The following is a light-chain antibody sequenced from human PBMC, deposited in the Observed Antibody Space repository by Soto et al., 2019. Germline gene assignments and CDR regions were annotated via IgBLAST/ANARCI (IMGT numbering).Light chain of an antibody. CDR2: SNT. V-gene: IGLV1-47*02. Sequence: QPVLTQPPSASGTPGQRVTISCSGSSSNIGNNYVYWYQHLPGTAPKLLIYSNTQRSSGVPERFSASKSGSSASLAISGLRSEDEADYYCATWDDSLNMVFGGGTQLTVL. J-gene: IGLJ2*01. CDR1: SSNIGNNY. CDR3: ATWDDSLNMV.